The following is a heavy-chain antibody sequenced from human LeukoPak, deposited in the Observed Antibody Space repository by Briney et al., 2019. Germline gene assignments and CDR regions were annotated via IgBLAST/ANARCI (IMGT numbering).Heavy chain of an antibody. V-gene: IGHV1-18*01. CDR3: ARVAIAVAGGLYNFDY. J-gene: IGHJ4*02. CDR1: GYTFTSYG. Sequence: GASVKVSCKASGYTFTSYGISWVRQAPGQGLEWRGWISAYNGNTNYAQKLQGRVTMTTDTSTSTAYMELRSLRSDDTAVYYCARVAIAVAGGLYNFDYWGQGTLVTVSS. D-gene: IGHD6-19*01. CDR2: ISAYNGNT.